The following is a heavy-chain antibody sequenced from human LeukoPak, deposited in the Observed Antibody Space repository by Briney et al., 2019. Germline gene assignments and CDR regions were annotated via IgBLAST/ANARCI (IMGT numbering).Heavy chain of an antibody. D-gene: IGHD6-13*01. J-gene: IGHJ4*02. V-gene: IGHV4-31*03. Sequence: SETLSLTCTVSGGSISSGGHYWSWIRQYPGEGLEWIGCIYDSRFTYYNTSLKSRVAISVDSSENQLSLKLSSVTAADTAIYYCAGGFDSSKMAYWGQGTLVTVSS. CDR2: IYDSRFT. CDR3: AGGFDSSKMAY. CDR1: GGSISSGGHY.